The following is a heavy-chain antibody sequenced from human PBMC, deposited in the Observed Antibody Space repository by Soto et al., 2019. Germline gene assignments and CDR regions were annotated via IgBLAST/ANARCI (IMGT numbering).Heavy chain of an antibody. CDR3: ARAPSLARLYYYFDD. CDR1: GGSFSGYY. Sequence: PSETLSLTCAVYGGSFSGYYWSWIRQPPGKGLEWIGEINHSGSSNYNPSLKSRVTISVDTSKNQFSLKLSSVTAADTAVYYCARAPSLARLYYYFDDWGQGTLVTVSS. D-gene: IGHD3-10*01. CDR2: INHSGSS. V-gene: IGHV4-34*01. J-gene: IGHJ4*02.